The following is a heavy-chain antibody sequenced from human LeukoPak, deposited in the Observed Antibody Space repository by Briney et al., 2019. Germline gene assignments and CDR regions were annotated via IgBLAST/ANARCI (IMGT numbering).Heavy chain of an antibody. CDR1: GGSINSGSYY. V-gene: IGHV4-61*02. J-gene: IGHJ4*02. CDR3: ARGLTMVRGVILHYFDY. Sequence: PSQTLSLTCTVSGGSINSGSYYWSWIRQPAGKGLEYIGRIYTSGGTDYNPSLKSRVTISVDTSKNQFSLKLSSVTAADTAVYYCARGLTMVRGVILHYFDYWGQGTLVTVSS. CDR2: IYTSGGT. D-gene: IGHD3-10*01.